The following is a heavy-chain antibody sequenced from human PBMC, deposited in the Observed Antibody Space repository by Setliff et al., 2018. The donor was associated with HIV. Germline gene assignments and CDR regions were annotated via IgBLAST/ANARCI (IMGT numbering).Heavy chain of an antibody. CDR1: GDSVNDRSYF. D-gene: IGHD2-15*01. J-gene: IGHJ4*02. CDR3: ARHAGSAWSFLDF. CDR2: FYYNGDS. V-gene: IGHV4-39*01. Sequence: SETLSLTCTVSGDSVNDRSYFWGWIRQPPGKGLEWIGTFYYNGDSSYNPSLKGRVTISVDTSKNQFSLNLNSVTVADTAVYFCARHAGSAWSFLDFWGQGALVTVSS.